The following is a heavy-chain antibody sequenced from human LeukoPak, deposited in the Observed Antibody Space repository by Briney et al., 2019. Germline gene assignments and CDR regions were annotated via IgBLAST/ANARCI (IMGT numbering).Heavy chain of an antibody. CDR3: ARKTVGATTPFDY. V-gene: IGHV4-34*01. Sequence: SETLSLTCAVYGGSFSGYYWSWIRQPPGKGLEWIGEINHSGSTNYSPSLKSRVTISVDTSKNQFSLKLSSVTAADTAVYYCARKTVGATTPFDYWGQGTPVTVSS. J-gene: IGHJ4*02. D-gene: IGHD1-26*01. CDR2: INHSGST. CDR1: GGSFSGYY.